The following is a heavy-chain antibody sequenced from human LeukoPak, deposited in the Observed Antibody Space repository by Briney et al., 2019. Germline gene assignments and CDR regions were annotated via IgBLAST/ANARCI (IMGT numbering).Heavy chain of an antibody. CDR3: ARSPPGDYGDYSFGY. D-gene: IGHD4-17*01. CDR2: IYHSGST. V-gene: IGHV4-30-2*02. CDR1: GGSISSGGYS. Sequence: PSQTLSLTCAVSGGSISSGGYSWSWIRQPPGKGLEWIGYIYHSGSTYYNPSLKSRVTISVDTSKNQFSLKLSSVTAADTAVYYCARSPPGDYGDYSFGYWGQGTLVTVSS. J-gene: IGHJ4*02.